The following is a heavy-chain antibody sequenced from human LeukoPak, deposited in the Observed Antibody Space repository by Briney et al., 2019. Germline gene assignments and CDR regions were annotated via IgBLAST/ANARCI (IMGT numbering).Heavy chain of an antibody. J-gene: IGHJ6*04. Sequence: GGSLRLSCAASGFTFSSYWMHWVRQAPGKGLVWVSRINSDGSSTSYADSVKGRFTISRDNAKNTLYLQMNSLRAEDTAVYYCARNRPYCSSTSCQSPYVMDVWGKGTTVTISS. CDR1: GFTFSSYW. V-gene: IGHV3-74*01. CDR2: INSDGSST. D-gene: IGHD2-2*01. CDR3: ARNRPYCSSTSCQSPYVMDV.